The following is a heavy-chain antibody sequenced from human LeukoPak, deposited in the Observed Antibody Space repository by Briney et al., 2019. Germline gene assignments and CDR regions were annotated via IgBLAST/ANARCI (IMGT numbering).Heavy chain of an antibody. D-gene: IGHD2-2*01. CDR1: GCAFSNFA. V-gene: IGHV3-23*01. CDR3: ARDTYQLLSFDC. Sequence: GGSLRLSCAASGCAFSNFAMSWVRQAQGKGLEWVSFISNSGTSTYYADSVEGRFIISRDNSRNMLYLEMNSLRVEDTAVYYCARDTYQLLSFDCWGQGTLVTVSS. J-gene: IGHJ4*02. CDR2: ISNSGTST.